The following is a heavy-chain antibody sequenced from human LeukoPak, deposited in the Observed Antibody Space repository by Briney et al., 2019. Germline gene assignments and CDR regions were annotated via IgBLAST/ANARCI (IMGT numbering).Heavy chain of an antibody. Sequence: PSETLSLTCAVYGGSFSGYYWSWIRQPPGKGLEWIGEINHSGSTNYNPSLKSRVTISVDTSKNQFSLKLSSVTAADTAVYYCARTLWFGDWFDPWGQGTLVTVSS. V-gene: IGHV4-34*01. CDR1: GGSFSGYY. CDR3: ARTLWFGDWFDP. J-gene: IGHJ5*02. CDR2: INHSGST. D-gene: IGHD3-10*01.